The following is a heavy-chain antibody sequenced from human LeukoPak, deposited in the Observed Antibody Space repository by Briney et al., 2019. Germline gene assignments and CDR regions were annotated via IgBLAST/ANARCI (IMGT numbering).Heavy chain of an antibody. Sequence: SETLSLTCAVYGGSFSGYYWSWIRQPPGKGLEWIGEINHSGSTNYNPSLKSRVTISVDTSKNQFSPKLSSVTAADTAVYYCARLGPGGHGEFDYWGQGTLVTVSS. D-gene: IGHD3-10*01. V-gene: IGHV4-34*01. CDR1: GGSFSGYY. CDR2: INHSGST. J-gene: IGHJ4*02. CDR3: ARLGPGGHGEFDY.